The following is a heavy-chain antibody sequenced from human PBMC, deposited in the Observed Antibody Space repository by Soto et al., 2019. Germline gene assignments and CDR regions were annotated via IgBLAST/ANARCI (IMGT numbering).Heavy chain of an antibody. J-gene: IGHJ4*02. Sequence: QLQLQESGPGLVKPSETLSLTCTVSGGSVNTYYWGWIRQPPGKGLEWIASIYYSGSTYYNPSLKSRVIISVDTSKNQFSLKLNSVTAGQTAVYYCARRRGVGGSWFFDYWGQGTLVTVSS. D-gene: IGHD6-13*01. CDR3: ARRRGVGGSWFFDY. CDR2: IYYSGST. CDR1: GGSVNTYY. V-gene: IGHV4-39*01.